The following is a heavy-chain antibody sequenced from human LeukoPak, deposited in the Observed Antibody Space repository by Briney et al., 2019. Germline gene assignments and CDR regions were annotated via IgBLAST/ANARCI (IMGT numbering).Heavy chain of an antibody. V-gene: IGHV1-69*13. J-gene: IGHJ4*02. Sequence: ASVKVSCKASGGTFSSYAISWVRQAPGQGLEWMGGIIPIFGTANYAQKFQGRVTITADESTSTAYMELSSLRSEDTAVYYCASSGGSFDYYFDYWGQGTLVTVSS. D-gene: IGHD2-15*01. CDR3: ASSGGSFDYYFDY. CDR1: GGTFSSYA. CDR2: IIPIFGTA.